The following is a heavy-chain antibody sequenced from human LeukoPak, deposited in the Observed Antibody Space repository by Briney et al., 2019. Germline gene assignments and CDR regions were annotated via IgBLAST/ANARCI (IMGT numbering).Heavy chain of an antibody. J-gene: IGHJ4*02. CDR2: INHSGST. V-gene: IGHV4-34*01. Sequence: SETLSLTCAVYGGSFSGYYWSWIRQPPGKELEWIGEINHSGSTNYNPSLKSRVTISVDTSKNQFSLKLSSVTAADTAVYYCAREYADWGQGTLVTVSS. CDR1: GGSFSGYY. D-gene: IGHD2/OR15-2a*01. CDR3: AREYAD.